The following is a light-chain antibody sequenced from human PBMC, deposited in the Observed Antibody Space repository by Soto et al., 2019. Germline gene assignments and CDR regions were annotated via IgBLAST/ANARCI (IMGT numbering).Light chain of an antibody. J-gene: IGKJ5*01. V-gene: IGKV2-28*01. CDR3: MQALQTPVT. CDR1: ESLLHTTGYIY. CDR2: LGS. Sequence: DIVMTQSPLSLPVTPGEPASISCRSSESLLHTTGYIYFGWYLQKPGQSPQLLIYLGSNRASGVPDRFSGSGSGTDSTLKISRVEAEDVGVYYCMQALQTPVTFGQGTRLEIK.